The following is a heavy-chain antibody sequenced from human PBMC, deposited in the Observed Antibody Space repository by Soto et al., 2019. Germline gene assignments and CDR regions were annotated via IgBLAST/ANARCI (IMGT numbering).Heavy chain of an antibody. CDR3: ARDRAHGFDI. J-gene: IGHJ3*02. CDR1: GYTFTSNG. CDR2: ISADKGNT. Sequence: QVQLVQSGAEVKKPGASVKVSCKASGYTFTSNGIRWVRQAPGQGLEWMGWISADKGNTNYAQKLQGRVTMTRDTSTSTVYMELRSLRSEDTAVYFCARDRAHGFDIWGQGTMVTVSS. V-gene: IGHV1-18*01.